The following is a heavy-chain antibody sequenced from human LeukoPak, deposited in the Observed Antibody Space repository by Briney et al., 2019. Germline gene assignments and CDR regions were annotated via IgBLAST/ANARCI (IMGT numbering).Heavy chain of an antibody. CDR2: ISSAGGSNK. V-gene: IGHV3-30*04. Sequence: PGGSLRLSCAASGFTFSSYAMHWVRQAPGKGLEWVAVISSAGGSNKYYADSVKGRFTISRDNSQNTLYVHMNSLRPEDTAVYYCARARDQDFDYWGQGTLVIVSS. CDR3: ARARDQDFDY. CDR1: GFTFSSYA. D-gene: IGHD5-24*01. J-gene: IGHJ4*02.